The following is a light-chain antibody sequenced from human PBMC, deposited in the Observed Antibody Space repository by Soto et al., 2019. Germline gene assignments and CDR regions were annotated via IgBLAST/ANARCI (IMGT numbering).Light chain of an antibody. V-gene: IGLV1-44*01. Sequence: QSVLTQPPSAXGSPGQRVTISCSGSSSNIGSDTVNWYQQLPGTAPKLLIYSNNQRPSGVPDRFSGSKSGTSASLAISGLQSEDEADYYCAACDASLNGYVFGTGNKVTVL. CDR2: SNN. CDR1: SSNIGSDT. J-gene: IGLJ1*01. CDR3: AACDASLNGYV.